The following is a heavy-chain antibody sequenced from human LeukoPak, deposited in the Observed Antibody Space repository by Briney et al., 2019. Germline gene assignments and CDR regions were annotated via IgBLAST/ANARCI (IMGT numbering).Heavy chain of an antibody. D-gene: IGHD3-9*01. CDR2: INPSGGST. CDR1: GGTFSSYA. Sequence: ASVKVSCKASGGTFSSYAISWVRQAPGQGLGWMGIINPSGGSTSYAQKFQGRVTMTRDTSTSTVYMELSSLRSEDTAVYYCARDNAADYDILTGYYSRESEYYFDYWGQGTLVTVSS. CDR3: ARDNAADYDILTGYYSRESEYYFDY. J-gene: IGHJ4*02. V-gene: IGHV1-46*01.